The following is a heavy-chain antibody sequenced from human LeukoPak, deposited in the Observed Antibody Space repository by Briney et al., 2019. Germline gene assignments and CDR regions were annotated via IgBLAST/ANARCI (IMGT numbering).Heavy chain of an antibody. J-gene: IGHJ4*02. V-gene: IGHV3-23*01. CDR3: ALGSANYDSSDFDC. CDR1: GFTFSSYA. D-gene: IGHD3-22*01. CDR2: ISGSGGST. Sequence: GGALRLSCAASGFTFSSYAMSWVRQAPGKGLEGVSAISGSGGSTYYADSVKGRFTISRDNSKNTLYLQMNSLRAEDTAVYYCALGSANYDSSDFDCWGQGTLVTVSS.